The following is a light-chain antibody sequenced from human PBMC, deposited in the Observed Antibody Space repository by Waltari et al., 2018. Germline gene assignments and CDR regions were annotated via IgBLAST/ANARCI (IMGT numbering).Light chain of an antibody. Sequence: SHELTQPPSVSVSPGQTATISCSRDALPKQYGYWYQQKPGQAPNLLIFKDTERPSGIPERFSGFSSGQTVPLTISGVQAEDEADYYCQSADNSGTYWEFGGGTKLTVL. CDR3: QSADNSGTYWE. V-gene: IGLV3-25*03. CDR2: KDT. J-gene: IGLJ3*02. CDR1: ALPKQY.